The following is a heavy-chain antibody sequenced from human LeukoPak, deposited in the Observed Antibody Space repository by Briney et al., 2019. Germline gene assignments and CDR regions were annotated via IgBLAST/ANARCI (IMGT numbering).Heavy chain of an antibody. CDR1: GGSISSGGYY. CDR3: ARARELTIFGVVNPGTLDY. J-gene: IGHJ4*02. CDR2: MYYSGST. D-gene: IGHD3-3*01. V-gene: IGHV4-31*03. Sequence: SQTLSLTCTLSGGSISSGGYYWSWLRQHPGKGLEWIGYMYYSGSTYYNPSLKSRVTISVDTSKNQFSLKLSSVTAADTAVYYCARARELTIFGVVNPGTLDYWGQGTLVTVSS.